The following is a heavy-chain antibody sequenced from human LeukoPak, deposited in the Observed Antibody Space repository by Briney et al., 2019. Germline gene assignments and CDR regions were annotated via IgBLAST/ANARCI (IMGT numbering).Heavy chain of an antibody. D-gene: IGHD5-12*01. CDR2: MNPNSGST. CDR3: ARGRSTGYPYYFEY. J-gene: IGHJ4*02. V-gene: IGHV1-8*03. CDR1: GYTFTSYD. Sequence: GASVKVSCKASGYTFTSYDINWVRQATGQGLEWMGWMNPNSGSTGYAQKFQGRVTITRNTSISTAYMELSGLRSGDTAVYYCARGRSTGYPYYFEYWGQGTLVTLSA.